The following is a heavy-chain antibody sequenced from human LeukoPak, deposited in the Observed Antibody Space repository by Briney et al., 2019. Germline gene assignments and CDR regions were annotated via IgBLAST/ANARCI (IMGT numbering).Heavy chain of an antibody. CDR1: GFSFDNYW. D-gene: IGHD6-13*01. V-gene: IGHV3-7*01. CDR2: INHDATEK. CDR3: ARVRSAAAGPLDY. J-gene: IGHJ4*02. Sequence: GVSLRLSCVASGFSFDNYWMNWVRQAPGRGLEWVANINHDATEKYYVDSVKGRFTISRDNAKKSLYLQMNRLRADDTAVYHCARVRSAAAGPLDYWGQGTLVTVSS.